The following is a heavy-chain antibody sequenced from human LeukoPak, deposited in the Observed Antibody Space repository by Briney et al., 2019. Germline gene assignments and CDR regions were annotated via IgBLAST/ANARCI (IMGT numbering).Heavy chain of an antibody. D-gene: IGHD2-21*01. CDR1: GYTFTGDY. CDR2: INPNSGGT. CDR3: ASSYCGGDCYQDY. J-gene: IGHJ4*02. Sequence: ASVKVSCKASGYTFTGDYMHWVRQAPGPGLEWMGLINPNSGGTNYAQKLQGRVTMTRDTSISTAYKERSRLRSDDTAVYYCASSYCGGDCYQDYWGQGTLVTVSS. V-gene: IGHV1-2*02.